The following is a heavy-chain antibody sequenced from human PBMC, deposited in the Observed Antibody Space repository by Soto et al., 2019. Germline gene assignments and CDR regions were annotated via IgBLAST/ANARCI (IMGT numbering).Heavy chain of an antibody. CDR1: GGSFSGYY. CDR3: ARARRGYPPDE. CDR2: INHSGST. V-gene: IGHV4-34*01. Sequence: PSETLSLTCAVYGGSFSGYYWSWIRQPPGKGLEWIGEINHSGSTNYNPSLKSRVTISVDTSKNSVYLQMNSLKTEDTAVYSCARARRGYPPDEWGQGALVTVSS. D-gene: IGHD3-22*01. J-gene: IGHJ4*02.